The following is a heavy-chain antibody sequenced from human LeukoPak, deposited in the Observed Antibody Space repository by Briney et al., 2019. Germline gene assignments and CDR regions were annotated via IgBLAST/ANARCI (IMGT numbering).Heavy chain of an antibody. V-gene: IGHV3-74*01. Sequence: GGSLRLSCAASGFTFSNYWMHWVRQAPGKGLVWVSRINSDGINTSYADSVKGRFTTSRDNAKNTLNLQMNSLRAEDTAVYYCARDLGQYYDTSDNWFDPWGQGTLVTVSS. CDR2: INSDGINT. CDR3: ARDLGQYYDTSDNWFDP. CDR1: GFTFSNYW. D-gene: IGHD3-22*01. J-gene: IGHJ5*02.